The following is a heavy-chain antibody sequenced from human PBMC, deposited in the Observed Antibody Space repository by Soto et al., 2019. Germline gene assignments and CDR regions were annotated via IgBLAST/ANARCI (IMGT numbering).Heavy chain of an antibody. D-gene: IGHD3-10*01. V-gene: IGHV3-30-3*01. CDR2: VPYDGSDK. J-gene: IGHJ4*02. Sequence: QVQLVESGGGVVQPGRSLRLSCAASGFSFSKYAMHWVRQAPAKGLEWVAVVPYDGSDKFYADSVKGRFTISSDKSEDTLHLQMNSLRPEDTAVYYCAALGSGTSFYFDYWGQGTLVTVSS. CDR1: GFSFSKYA. CDR3: AALGSGTSFYFDY.